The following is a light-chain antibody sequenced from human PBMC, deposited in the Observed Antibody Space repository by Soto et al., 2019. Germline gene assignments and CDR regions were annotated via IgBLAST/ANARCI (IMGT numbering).Light chain of an antibody. CDR1: QSVSSSY. Sequence: EIVLTQSPGTLSLSPGERVTISCRASQSVSSSYLAWYQQKPGQAPRLLIYGASSRATGIPDRFSGSGSGTDFTLTISRLEPEDFAVYYCQLRRTFGQGTKVEIK. V-gene: IGKV3-20*01. J-gene: IGKJ1*01. CDR2: GAS. CDR3: QLRRT.